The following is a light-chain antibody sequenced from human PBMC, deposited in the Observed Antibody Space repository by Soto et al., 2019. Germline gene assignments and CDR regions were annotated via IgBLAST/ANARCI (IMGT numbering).Light chain of an antibody. CDR1: QSFTSNY. CDR2: GAS. J-gene: IGKJ5*01. V-gene: IGKV3D-20*02. CDR3: QHRSIWPVS. Sequence: EIVLTQSPGTLSLSPGERATLSCGASQSFTSNYLAWYQQKPGQAPRLLIYGASTRATGIPDRFSGSGSGTNFTLTISRLEPEDFAVYYCQHRSIWPVSFGQGTRLEIK.